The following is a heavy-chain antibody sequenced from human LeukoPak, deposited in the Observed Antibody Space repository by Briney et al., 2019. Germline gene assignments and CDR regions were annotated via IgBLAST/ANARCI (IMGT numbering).Heavy chain of an antibody. CDR3: AKSGHSSSGIFDY. Sequence: PGGSLRLSCAASGFTFSSYGMHWVRQAPGKGLEWVAFIRYDGSNKYYADFVKGRFTITRDNSKNTLYLQMNSLRAEDTAVYYCAKSGHSSSGIFDYWGQGTLVTVSS. D-gene: IGHD6-13*01. CDR2: IRYDGSNK. V-gene: IGHV3-30*02. J-gene: IGHJ4*02. CDR1: GFTFSSYG.